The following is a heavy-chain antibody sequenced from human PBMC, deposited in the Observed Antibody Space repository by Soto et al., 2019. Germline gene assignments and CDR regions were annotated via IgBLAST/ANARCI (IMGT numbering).Heavy chain of an antibody. CDR1: GFTFSSYA. CDR3: AREIEWLLGY. D-gene: IGHD3-3*01. J-gene: IGHJ4*02. V-gene: IGHV3-30*04. Sequence: QVQLVESGGGVVQPGRSLRLSCAASGFTFSSYAMHWVRQAPGKGLEWVAVISYDGRNKYYADSVKGRFTISRDNSKNTLYLQMNSLRAEDTAVHYCAREIEWLLGYWGQGTLVTVSS. CDR2: ISYDGRNK.